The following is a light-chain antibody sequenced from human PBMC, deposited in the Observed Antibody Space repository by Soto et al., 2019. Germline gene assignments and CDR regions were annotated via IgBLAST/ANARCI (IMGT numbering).Light chain of an antibody. CDR2: GVG. V-gene: IGLV2-14*01. CDR3: SSYAHGSIYG. Sequence: QSVLTQPASVSGSPGQSITISCTGTSSDVGYYNYVSWYQQHPGKAPKLMIYGVGNRPSGVSIRFSGSKPGNTASLTISGLQADEEADYYCSSYAHGSIYGFGTGTKLTVL. J-gene: IGLJ1*01. CDR1: SSDVGYYNY.